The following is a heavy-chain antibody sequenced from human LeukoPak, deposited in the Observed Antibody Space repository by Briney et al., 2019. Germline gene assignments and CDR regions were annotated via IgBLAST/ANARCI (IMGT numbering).Heavy chain of an antibody. CDR2: ISGSGGST. CDR1: GFTFSSYA. D-gene: IGHD2-15*01. Sequence: GGSLRLSCAASGFTFSSYAMSWVRQAPGKGLEWVSAISGSGGSTYYADSVKGRFTISRDNSKNTLYLQINSLSAEDTAVYYCAKDQYCSGGSCYLGYWGQGTLVTVSS. CDR3: AKDQYCSGGSCYLGY. J-gene: IGHJ4*02. V-gene: IGHV3-23*01.